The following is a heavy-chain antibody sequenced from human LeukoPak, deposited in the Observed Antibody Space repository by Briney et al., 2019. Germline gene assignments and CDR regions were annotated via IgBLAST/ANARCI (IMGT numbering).Heavy chain of an antibody. Sequence: SETLSLTCTVSGGSISGGSITSYYWSWIRQPPGKGLEWIGYIHYSGYTNYNPSLKSRVTISLDTSKNQFSLKLSSVTAADTAVYYCASVHSSSWPLTFDYWGQGTLVTVSS. J-gene: IGHJ4*02. CDR3: ASVHSSSWPLTFDY. D-gene: IGHD6-13*01. CDR1: GGSISGGSITSYY. CDR2: IHYSGYT. V-gene: IGHV4-59*08.